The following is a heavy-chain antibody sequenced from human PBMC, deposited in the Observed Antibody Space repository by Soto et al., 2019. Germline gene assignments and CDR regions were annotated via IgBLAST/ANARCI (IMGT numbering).Heavy chain of an antibody. Sequence: QVPLVQSGAEVKKPGASVKVSCKASGYTFTSYGISWVRQAPGQGLEWMGWISAYNGNTNYAQKLQGRVTMTTDTSTSTAYMELRSLRSDDTAVYYCAREGLGYCSGGSCHDAFDIWGQGTMVTVSS. CDR2: ISAYNGNT. V-gene: IGHV1-18*01. D-gene: IGHD2-15*01. CDR1: GYTFTSYG. J-gene: IGHJ3*02. CDR3: AREGLGYCSGGSCHDAFDI.